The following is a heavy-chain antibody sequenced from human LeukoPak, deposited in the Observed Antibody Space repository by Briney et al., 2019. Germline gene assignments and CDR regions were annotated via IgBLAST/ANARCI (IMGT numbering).Heavy chain of an antibody. CDR3: AGDNGPGPLDYFDY. CDR2: ISSSSSYI. D-gene: IGHD3-16*01. J-gene: IGHJ4*02. Sequence: GGSLRLSCAASGFTLSSYTMGWVRQAPGKGLEWVSSISSSSSYIYYADSVKGRFTISRDNAKNSLYLQMNSLRAEDTAVYYCAGDNGPGPLDYFDYWGQGTLVTVSS. V-gene: IGHV3-21*01. CDR1: GFTLSSYT.